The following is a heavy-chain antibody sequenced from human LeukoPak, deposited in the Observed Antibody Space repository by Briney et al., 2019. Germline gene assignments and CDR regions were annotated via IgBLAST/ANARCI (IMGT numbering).Heavy chain of an antibody. Sequence: PSETLSLTCTVSGVSISSYYWSWLRQPPGKGLEWIGYIYYSGSTNYNPSLKSRVTISVDTSKNQFSLKLSSVTAADTAVYYCARGDIVLMVYATTNWFDPWGQGTLVTVSS. CDR1: GVSISSYY. D-gene: IGHD2-8*01. CDR2: IYYSGST. V-gene: IGHV4-59*12. J-gene: IGHJ5*02. CDR3: ARGDIVLMVYATTNWFDP.